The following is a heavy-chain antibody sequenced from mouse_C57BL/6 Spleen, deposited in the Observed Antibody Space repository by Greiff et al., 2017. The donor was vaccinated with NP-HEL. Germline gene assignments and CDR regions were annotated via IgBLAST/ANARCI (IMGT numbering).Heavy chain of an antibody. J-gene: IGHJ4*01. CDR2: ISSGGSYT. D-gene: IGHD1-1*01. V-gene: IGHV5-6*01. CDR3: ARQTVVGNYAMDY. CDR1: GFTFSSYG. Sequence: EVKLMESGGDLVKPGGSLKLSCAASGFTFSSYGMSWVRQTPDKRLEWVATISSGGSYTYYPDSVKGRFTISRDNAKNTLYLQMSSLKSEDTAMYYCARQTVVGNYAMDYWGQGTSVTVSS.